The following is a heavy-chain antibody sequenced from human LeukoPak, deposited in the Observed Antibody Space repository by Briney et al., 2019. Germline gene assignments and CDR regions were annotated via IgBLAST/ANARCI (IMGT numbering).Heavy chain of an antibody. CDR2: ISVDGNNK. Sequence: GGSLRLSCAASGLTFSDYVMHLVRQAPGKGLEWVAVISVDGNNKYYGDSVKGRFTISRDNSKNTLYLQINSLRPEDTAVYYCAKDQSQWGQGTLVIVSS. CDR3: AKDQSQ. V-gene: IGHV3-30*18. J-gene: IGHJ4*01. CDR1: GLTFSDYV.